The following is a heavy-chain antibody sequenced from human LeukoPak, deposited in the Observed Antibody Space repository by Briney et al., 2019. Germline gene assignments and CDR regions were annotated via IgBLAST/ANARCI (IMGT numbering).Heavy chain of an antibody. D-gene: IGHD6-19*01. CDR2: ISTSDSYM. Sequence: GGSLRLSCAASGFNFSTSRMNWVRQAPGKGLEWVSSISTSDSYMYYGDSVRGRFTISRDNTRNSVYLQMNSLRAEDTAVYYCATMASVAVAMYWGQGTLVTVSS. J-gene: IGHJ4*02. V-gene: IGHV3-21*01. CDR1: GFNFSTSR. CDR3: ATMASVAVAMY.